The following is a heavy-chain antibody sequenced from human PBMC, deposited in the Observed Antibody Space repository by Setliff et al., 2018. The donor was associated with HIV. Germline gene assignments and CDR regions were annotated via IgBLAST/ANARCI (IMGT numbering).Heavy chain of an antibody. V-gene: IGHV1-69*13. J-gene: IGHJ4*02. CDR1: GGTFTSSA. CDR3: ARSDWELVLSSFDY. Sequence: SVKVSCKASGGTFTSSAISWVRQARGQGLEWMGAIIPHFDAPQYAQKFQGRVTITADQSTSTAYMELSGLTSEDTAVYFCARSDWELVLSSFDYWGQGTQVTVSS. D-gene: IGHD1-26*01. CDR2: IIPHFDAP.